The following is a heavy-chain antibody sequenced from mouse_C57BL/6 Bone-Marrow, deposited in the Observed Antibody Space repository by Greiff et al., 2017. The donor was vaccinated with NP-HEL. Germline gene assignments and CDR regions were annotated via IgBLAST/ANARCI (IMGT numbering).Heavy chain of an antibody. D-gene: IGHD2-3*01. CDR2: IDPSDSYT. CDR3: ARWLLPHFDY. J-gene: IGHJ2*01. Sequence: QVQLQQPGAELVMPGASVKLSCKASGYTFTSYWMHWVKQRPGQGLEWIGEIDPSDSYTNYNQKFKGKSTLTVDKSSSTAYMQLSSLTSEDSAVYDGARWLLPHFDYWGRGTTLTVTS. V-gene: IGHV1-69*01. CDR1: GYTFTSYW.